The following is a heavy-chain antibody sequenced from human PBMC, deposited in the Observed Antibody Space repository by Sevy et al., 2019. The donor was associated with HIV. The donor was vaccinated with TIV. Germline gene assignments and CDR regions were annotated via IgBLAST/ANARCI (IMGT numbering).Heavy chain of an antibody. CDR2: IWYDGSSK. Sequence: GGSLRLSCVASQFNFDTYAIHWVRQAPGKGLEWVAMIWYDGSSKDYAESVKGRFAISRDNSQNTAFLQMNSLRAEDTGVYYCATNMVHAGAYDSYFTFWGQGSLVTVSS. V-gene: IGHV3-33*01. J-gene: IGHJ4*02. CDR3: ATNMVHAGAYDSYFTF. CDR1: QFNFDTYA. D-gene: IGHD3-10*01.